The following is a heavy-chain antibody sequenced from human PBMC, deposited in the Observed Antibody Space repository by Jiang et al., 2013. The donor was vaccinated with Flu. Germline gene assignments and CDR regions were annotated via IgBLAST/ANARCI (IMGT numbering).Heavy chain of an antibody. CDR1: GGSISGSGHV. V-gene: IGHV4-39*07. D-gene: IGHD5-12*01. Sequence: LSLTCAVSGGSISGSGHVLGLDPPAPRKGLEWLGSIYHSGSTYYKPSLKSRVTMSVDTPKNQFSLNLSSVTAADTAVYYCARALKYSGFELPYFDFWGQGTLVTVSS. CDR2: IYHSGST. CDR3: ARALKYSGFELPYFDF. J-gene: IGHJ4*02.